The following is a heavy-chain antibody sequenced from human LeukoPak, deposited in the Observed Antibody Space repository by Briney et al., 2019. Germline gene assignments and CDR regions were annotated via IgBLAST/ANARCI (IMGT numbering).Heavy chain of an antibody. CDR3: AKLPHWVMAAGPNWFDP. D-gene: IGHD2-15*01. CDR2: INNDGSST. V-gene: IGHV3-74*01. CDR1: GFTSSYFW. Sequence: GGSLRLPCAASGFTSSYFWMHWVRQAPGKGLVWVSRINNDGSSTSYADSVKGRFTISRDNSKNTLYLQMNSLRAEDTAVYYCAKLPHWVMAAGPNWFDPWGQGTLVTVSS. J-gene: IGHJ5*02.